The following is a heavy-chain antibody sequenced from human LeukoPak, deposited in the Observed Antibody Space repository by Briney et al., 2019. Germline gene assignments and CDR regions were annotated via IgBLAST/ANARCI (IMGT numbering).Heavy chain of an antibody. CDR3: ARDQNGYFDC. Sequence: GGSQRLSCAASGFTFRTYGMHWVRQAPGEGLEWVAVIWYDGSNKYYADSVKGRFTVSRDNSKNTLYLQMNSRRAEDRAVYYCARDQNGYFDCWGQGTLVTVSS. J-gene: IGHJ4*02. CDR2: IWYDGSNK. CDR1: GFTFRTYG. V-gene: IGHV3-33*01.